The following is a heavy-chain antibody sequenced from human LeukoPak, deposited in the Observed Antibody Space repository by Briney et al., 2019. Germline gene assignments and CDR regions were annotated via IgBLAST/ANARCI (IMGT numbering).Heavy chain of an antibody. V-gene: IGHV1-2*02. D-gene: IGHD4-17*01. Sequence: ASVKVSCKASGYTFTGYYIHWVRQAPGQGPEWMGWINPNSGGTNYAQRFQGRVTMTRDTSISTAYMELTRLRSDDTAVYCCARESDGDYLDYWGQGTLVTVSS. CDR3: ARESDGDYLDY. J-gene: IGHJ4*02. CDR2: INPNSGGT. CDR1: GYTFTGYY.